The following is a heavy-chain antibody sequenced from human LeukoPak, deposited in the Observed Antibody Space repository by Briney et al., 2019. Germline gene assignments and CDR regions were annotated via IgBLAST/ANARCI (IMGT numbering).Heavy chain of an antibody. Sequence: QSGGSLRLSCAASGFTFSIYSMNWVRQAPGKGLEWVSYISSGSSTIHYADSVKGRFTISRDNAKNSLYLQMNSLRAEDTAVYYCAREVVALGYYYRMDVWGKGTTVTVSS. CDR2: ISSGSSTI. J-gene: IGHJ6*04. CDR3: AREVVALGYYYRMDV. CDR1: GFTFSIYS. V-gene: IGHV3-48*01. D-gene: IGHD2-15*01.